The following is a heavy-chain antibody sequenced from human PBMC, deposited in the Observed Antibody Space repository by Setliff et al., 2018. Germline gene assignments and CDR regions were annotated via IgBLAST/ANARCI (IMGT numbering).Heavy chain of an antibody. J-gene: IGHJ4*02. CDR1: GGSISSYY. D-gene: IGHD2-21*02. CDR2: INHSGST. V-gene: IGHV4-4*07. Sequence: SETLSLTCTVSGGSISSYYWSWIRQPAGKGLEWIGEINHSGSTNYNPSLKSRLTISRDTSKNQVSLKLNSVTATDTAVYYCARDLGHGGDSDYWGQGILVTVSS. CDR3: ARDLGHGGDSDY.